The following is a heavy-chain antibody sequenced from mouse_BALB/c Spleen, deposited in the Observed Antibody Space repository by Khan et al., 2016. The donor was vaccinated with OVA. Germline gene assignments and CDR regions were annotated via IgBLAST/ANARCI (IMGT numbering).Heavy chain of an antibody. CDR3: TRLAYYYDSEGFAY. V-gene: IGHV5-6*01. D-gene: IGHD1-1*01. CDR2: VSTCVGYT. CDR1: GFTFSTYG. Sequence: EVQLVESGGDLVKPGGSLKLSCAASGFTFSTYGMSWVRQTPDKRLEWVATVSTCVGYTYYPDSVKGRFTISRDNAKNTLYLQMSGLKSEDTAMFYCTRLAYYYDSEGFAYWGQGTLVTVSA. J-gene: IGHJ3*01.